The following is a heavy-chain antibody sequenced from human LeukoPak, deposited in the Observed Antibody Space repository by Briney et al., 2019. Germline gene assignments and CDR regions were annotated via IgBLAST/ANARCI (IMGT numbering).Heavy chain of an antibody. CDR3: ARKGKVTAGTHYFDY. J-gene: IGHJ4*02. CDR2: MNPNSGNT. D-gene: IGHD2-21*02. V-gene: IGHV1-8*01. CDR1: GYTFTSYD. Sequence: ASVKVSCKASGYTFTSYDVQWVRQATGQGLEWMGWMNPNSGNTGYAQRFQGRVTMTRDTSISTAYMELSSLRSEDTAAYYCARKGKVTAGTHYFDYWGQGTLVTVSS.